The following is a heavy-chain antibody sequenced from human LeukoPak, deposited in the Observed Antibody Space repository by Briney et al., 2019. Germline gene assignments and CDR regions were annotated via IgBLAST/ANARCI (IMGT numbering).Heavy chain of an antibody. CDR3: ARGRSRRDGYNYYFDY. CDR2: IYYSGST. V-gene: IGHV4-59*01. D-gene: IGHD5-24*01. J-gene: IGHJ4*02. Sequence: PSETLSLTCTVSGGSIGSYYWSWIRQPPGKGLEWIGYIYYSGSTNYNPSLQSRVTISVDTSKNQFSLKLSSVTAADTAVYYCARGRSRRDGYNYYFDYWGQGTLVTVSS. CDR1: GGSIGSYY.